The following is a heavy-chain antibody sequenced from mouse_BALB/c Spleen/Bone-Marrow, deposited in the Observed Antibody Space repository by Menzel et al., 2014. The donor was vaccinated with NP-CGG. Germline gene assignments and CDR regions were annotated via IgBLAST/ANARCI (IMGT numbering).Heavy chain of an antibody. CDR3: TRRYYGNNFDV. Sequence: QVQLQQSGVELVKPGASVKLSCKASGYTFXSYYMYWVKQRPGQGLEWIGEMNLSNGGTNFNEKFKSKATLTVDKSSSTEYMQLSSLTSEDSAIYCCTRRYYGNNFDVWGAGTTVTVSS. D-gene: IGHD2-1*01. J-gene: IGHJ1*01. V-gene: IGHV1-53*01. CDR2: MNLSNGGT. CDR1: GYTFXSYY.